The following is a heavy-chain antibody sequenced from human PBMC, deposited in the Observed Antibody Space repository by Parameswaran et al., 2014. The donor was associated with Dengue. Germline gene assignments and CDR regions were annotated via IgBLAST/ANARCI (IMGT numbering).Heavy chain of an antibody. CDR3: ARERAPSTPRWHLPDY. Sequence: VRQAPGKGLEWVANIKQDGSEKYYVDSVKGRFTISRDNAKNSLYLQMNSLRAEDTAVYYCARERAPSTPRWHLPDYWGQGTLVTVSS. J-gene: IGHJ4*02. D-gene: IGHD6-13*01. V-gene: IGHV3-7*01. CDR2: IKQDGSEK.